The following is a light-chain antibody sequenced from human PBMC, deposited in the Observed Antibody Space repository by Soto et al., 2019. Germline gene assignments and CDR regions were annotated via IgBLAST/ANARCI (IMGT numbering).Light chain of an antibody. V-gene: IGLV2-14*01. J-gene: IGLJ3*02. Sequence: QSALTQPASVSGSPGQSITISCTGTSSDLGAYNYVSWYQQHPGKAPKLMIYEVSNRPSGVSNRFSASKSGNTASLTISGLQAEDEADYYCSSYTNSDTLVFGGGTKVTVL. CDR3: SSYTNSDTLV. CDR1: SSDLGAYNY. CDR2: EVS.